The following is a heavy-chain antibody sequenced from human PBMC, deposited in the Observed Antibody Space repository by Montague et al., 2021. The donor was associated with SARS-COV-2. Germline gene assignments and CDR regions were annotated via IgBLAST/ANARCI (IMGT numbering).Heavy chain of an antibody. D-gene: IGHD3-10*01. Sequence: SLRLSCAASGFTFSTYAMHWVRQAPGKGLEWLSSIAFDGSSKFYVDSMKGRFTVSRDNSKNTVYLQINSLTTDDTAVYYCARDLLRYSSGSFRDYWGQGTLVTVSS. CDR3: ARDLLRYSSGSFRDY. V-gene: IGHV3-30-3*01. CDR1: GFTFSTYA. CDR2: IAFDGSSK. J-gene: IGHJ4*02.